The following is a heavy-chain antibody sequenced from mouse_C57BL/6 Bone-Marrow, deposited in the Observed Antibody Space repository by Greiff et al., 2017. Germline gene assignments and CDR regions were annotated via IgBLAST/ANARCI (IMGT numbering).Heavy chain of an antibody. V-gene: IGHV1-55*01. CDR2: IYPGSGST. J-gene: IGHJ3*01. CDR1: GYTFTSYW. D-gene: IGHD1-1*01. Sequence: QVQLKQPGAELVKPGASVKMSCKASGYTFTSYWITWVKQRPGQGLEWIGDIYPGSGSTNYNEKFTSKATLTVDTSSSTAYMQLSSLTSEDSAVYYCANDYGREGFAYWGQGTLVTVSA. CDR3: ANDYGREGFAY.